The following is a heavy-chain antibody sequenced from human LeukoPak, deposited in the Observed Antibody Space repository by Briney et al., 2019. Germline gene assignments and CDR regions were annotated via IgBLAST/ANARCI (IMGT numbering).Heavy chain of an antibody. J-gene: IGHJ4*02. V-gene: IGHV4-59*08. CDR2: IYYSGST. CDR3: ARGGNYGDYDGYFDY. CDR1: GGSLSNYY. D-gene: IGHD4-17*01. Sequence: SETLSLTCTVSGGSLSNYYWSWIRQPPGKGLEWIGYIYYSGSTNYNPSLRSRVTISVDTSKNQFSLKLSSVTAADTAVYYCARGGNYGDYDGYFDYWGQGTLVTVSS.